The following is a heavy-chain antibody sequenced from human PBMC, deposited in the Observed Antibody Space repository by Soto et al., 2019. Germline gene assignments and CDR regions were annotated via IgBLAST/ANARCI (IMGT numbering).Heavy chain of an antibody. CDR1: GFTFSSYW. D-gene: IGHD4-4*01. CDR3: AREYSNYALYYYGMDV. Sequence: GGSLRLSCAASGFTFSSYWMSCVRQAPGKGLEWVANIKQDGSEKYYVDSVKGRFTISRDNAKNSLYLQMNSLRAEDTAVYYCAREYSNYALYYYGMDVWGQGTTVTVSS. CDR2: IKQDGSEK. V-gene: IGHV3-7*01. J-gene: IGHJ6*02.